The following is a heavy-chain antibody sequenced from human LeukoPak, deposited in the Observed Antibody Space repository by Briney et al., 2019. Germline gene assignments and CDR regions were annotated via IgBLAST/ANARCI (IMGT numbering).Heavy chain of an antibody. CDR3: ARSVMTTVTGWFDP. D-gene: IGHD4-17*01. CDR2: IIPILGIA. V-gene: IGHV1-69*04. CDR1: GGTFSSYA. J-gene: IGHJ5*02. Sequence: ASVKVSCKASGGTFSSYAISWVRQAPGQGLEWMGRIIPILGIANYAQKFQGRVTITADKSTSTAYMELSSLRSADTAVYYCARSVMTTVTGWFDPWGQGTLVTVSS.